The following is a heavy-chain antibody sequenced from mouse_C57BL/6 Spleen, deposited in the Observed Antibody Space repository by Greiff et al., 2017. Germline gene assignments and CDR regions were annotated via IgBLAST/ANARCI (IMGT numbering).Heavy chain of an antibody. CDR1: GFTFTDYY. J-gene: IGHJ2*01. Sequence: VQLKESGPELVRPGASVKISCMASGFTFTDYYINWVKHRPGQGLERIGWLYPGSGNTKYNEKFKGKATLTVDTSSSTAYMQLSSLSSEDTAVYLCARRTTIVRDYFDYWGQGTTLTVSS. V-gene: IGHV1-84*01. CDR2: LYPGSGNT. CDR3: ARRTTIVRDYFDY. D-gene: IGHD1-1*01.